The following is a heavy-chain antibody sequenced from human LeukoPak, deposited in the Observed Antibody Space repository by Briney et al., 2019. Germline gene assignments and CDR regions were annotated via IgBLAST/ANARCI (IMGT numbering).Heavy chain of an antibody. J-gene: IGHJ4*02. CDR1: GFTFSSHA. D-gene: IGHD3-16*01. CDR2: ISGDGGDT. Sequence: GSLRLSCAASGFTFSSHAMSWVRQAPGKGLDWVAAISGDGGDTYHADSVKGRFTISRDNSKNTLYLQMNSLRAEDTAVYYCAKDIMVTDYWGQGTLVTVSS. V-gene: IGHV3-23*01. CDR3: AKDIMVTDY.